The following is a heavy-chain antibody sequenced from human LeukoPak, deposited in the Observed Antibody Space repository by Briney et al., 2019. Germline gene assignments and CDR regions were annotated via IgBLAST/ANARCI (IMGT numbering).Heavy chain of an antibody. CDR1: GYTLTELS. V-gene: IGHV1-24*01. J-gene: IGHJ6*02. D-gene: IGHD6-13*01. Sequence: GASVKLSCKVSGYTLTELSMHWVRQAPGKGLEWMGGFDPEDGETIYAQKFQGRVTMTEDTSTDTAYMELSSLRSEDTAVYYCATDEAAAGNYYYYGMDVWGQGTTVTVSS. CDR2: FDPEDGET. CDR3: ATDEAAAGNYYYYGMDV.